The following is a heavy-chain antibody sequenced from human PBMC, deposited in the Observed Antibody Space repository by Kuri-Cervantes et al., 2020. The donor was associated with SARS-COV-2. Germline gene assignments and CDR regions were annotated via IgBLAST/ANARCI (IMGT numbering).Heavy chain of an antibody. J-gene: IGHJ3*02. CDR2: IYHSGST. CDR1: GGSISSGGYS. D-gene: IGHD6-19*01. CDR3: ARGSSSGWYRSKPRAFDI. V-gene: IGHV4-30-2*01. Sequence: LRLSCAVSGGSISSGGYSWSWIRQPPGKGLEWIGYIYHSGSTYYNPSLKSRVTISVDRSKNQFSLKLSSVTAADTAVYYCARGSSSGWYRSKPRAFDIWGQGTMVTVSS.